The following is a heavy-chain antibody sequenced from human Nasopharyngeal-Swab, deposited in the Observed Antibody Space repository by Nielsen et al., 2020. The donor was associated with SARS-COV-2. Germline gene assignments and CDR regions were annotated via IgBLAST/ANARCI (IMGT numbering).Heavy chain of an antibody. CDR2: IVVGSGNT. Sequence: SVTVSCKASGFTFTSSAMQWVRQARGQRLEWIGWIVVGSGNTNYAQKFQERVTITRDMSTSTAYMELSSLRSEDTAVYYCAAKTGSSWSFDPWGQGTLVTVSS. CDR1: GFTFTSSA. D-gene: IGHD6-13*01. CDR3: AAKTGSSWSFDP. V-gene: IGHV1-58*02. J-gene: IGHJ5*02.